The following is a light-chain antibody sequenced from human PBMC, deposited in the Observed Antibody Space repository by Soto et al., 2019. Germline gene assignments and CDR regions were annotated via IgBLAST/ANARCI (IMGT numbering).Light chain of an antibody. CDR1: SSDVGGYNY. V-gene: IGLV2-8*01. CDR3: SSYAGSNNWV. CDR2: EVS. Sequence: QSALTQPPSASGSPGQSVTISCTGTSSDVGGYNYVSWYQQHPGKAPKLMIYEVSKRPSGVPDRFSGSKSGNTASLTVSGLQAEDEADYYCSSYAGSNNWVFGGGTKVPS. J-gene: IGLJ3*02.